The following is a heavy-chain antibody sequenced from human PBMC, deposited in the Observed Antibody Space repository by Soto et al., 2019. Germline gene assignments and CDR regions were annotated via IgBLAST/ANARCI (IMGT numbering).Heavy chain of an antibody. CDR2: VYFSGSA. CDR1: GGSISSGTPY. D-gene: IGHD1-26*01. V-gene: IGHV4-30-4*08. Sequence: QVHLQESGPGLVRPSQTLSLTCTVSGGSISSGTPYWSWIRQTPGKGLEFIGHVYFSGSAYYKASHECRFNISIDTSKNHFSLTLDSVTAADTAIYFCARVPIVGVTGHGGFDVRGPGTVVIVSS. J-gene: IGHJ3*01. CDR3: ARVPIVGVTGHGGFDV.